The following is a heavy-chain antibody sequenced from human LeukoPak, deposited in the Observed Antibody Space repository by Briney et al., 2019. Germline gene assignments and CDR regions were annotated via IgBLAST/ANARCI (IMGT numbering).Heavy chain of an antibody. CDR2: IYYPGDT. V-gene: IGHV4-39*07. Sequence: SETLSLTCTVSGDSISNSSYYWGWLRQPPGEGLQWIGSIYYPGDTYYYPSLKSRVTISVDTSKNEFSLTLRSVTAADTAVYYCARVSGSYYFWGQGTLVTVSS. J-gene: IGHJ4*02. CDR3: ARVSGSYYF. D-gene: IGHD1-26*01. CDR1: GDSISNSSYY.